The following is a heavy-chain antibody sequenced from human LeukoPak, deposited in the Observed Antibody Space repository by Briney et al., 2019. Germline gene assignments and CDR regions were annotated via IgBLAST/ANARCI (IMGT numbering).Heavy chain of an antibody. J-gene: IGHJ4*02. CDR2: IWYDGSKK. V-gene: IGHV3-33*01. CDR1: GFIFNTYG. CDR3: ARGYGIYESGGYYYYFDY. Sequence: PGGSLRLSCGASGFIFNTYGMHWVRQAPGKGPEWVALIWYDGSKKYYADSVKGRFTISRDNSKNTLYLQMNSLRVEDTGVYFCARGYGIYESGGYYYYFDYWGQGTLVTVSS. D-gene: IGHD3-22*01.